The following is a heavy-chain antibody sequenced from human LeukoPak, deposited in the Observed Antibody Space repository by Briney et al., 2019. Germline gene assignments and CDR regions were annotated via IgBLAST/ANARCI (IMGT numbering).Heavy chain of an antibody. D-gene: IGHD4-23*01. CDR1: GASFRDDF. CDR2: ISTSGSTI. Sequence: LHLTCGVHGASFRDDFWSWIRQAPGKGLEWISYISTSGSTIYYADSVKGRFTVSRDNAKSSLYLQMNSLRAEDTAVYYCARSGGYYDYWGQGTLVSVSS. J-gene: IGHJ4*02. V-gene: IGHV3-11*04. CDR3: ARSGGYYDY.